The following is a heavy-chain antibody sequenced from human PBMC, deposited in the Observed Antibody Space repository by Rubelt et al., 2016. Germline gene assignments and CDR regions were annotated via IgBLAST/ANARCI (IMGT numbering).Heavy chain of an antibody. D-gene: IGHD3-3*01. Sequence: GAEVKKPGSSVKVSCKASGGTFSSYAISWVRQAPGPGLEWMGRIIPILGIANYAQKFQGRVTMTRDTSISNAYMELSRWRSDDTAVDYCARLKILGGVRFWSTEDYYYGMDVWGQGSTVTVSS. CDR2: IIPILGIA. V-gene: IGHV1-69*04. CDR3: ARLKILGGVRFWSTEDYYYGMDV. J-gene: IGHJ6*02. CDR1: GGTFSSYA.